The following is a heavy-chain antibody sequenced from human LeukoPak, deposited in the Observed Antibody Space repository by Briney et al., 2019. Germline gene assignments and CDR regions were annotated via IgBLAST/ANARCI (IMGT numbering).Heavy chain of an antibody. V-gene: IGHV4-31*03. CDR3: ARISSGVPLDAFDI. D-gene: IGHD6-19*01. CDR2: IYYSGST. CDR1: GGSISSGGYY. J-gene: IGHJ3*02. Sequence: SETLSLTCTVSGGSISSGGYYWSWIRQHPGKGLEWIGYIYYSGSTYYNPSLKSRVTISVDTSKNQFSLKLSSVTAADTAVYYCARISSGVPLDAFDIWGQGTMVTVSS.